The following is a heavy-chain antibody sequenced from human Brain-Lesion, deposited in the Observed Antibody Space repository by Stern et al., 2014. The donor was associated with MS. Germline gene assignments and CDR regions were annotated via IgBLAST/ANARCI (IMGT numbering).Heavy chain of an antibody. CDR3: ARVPDYGDAFFDY. CDR1: GGSISSGDNY. J-gene: IGHJ4*02. D-gene: IGHD4-17*01. CDR2: IHYSGGT. Sequence: VQLVESGPGLAKPSQTLSLTCTVSGGSISSGDNYWSWIRQPPGKGPEWIGYIHYSGGTYFNPSLKSRATISADTSKNQFSLKLNSMTAADTAVYYCARVPDYGDAFFDYWGQGILVTVSS. V-gene: IGHV4-30-4*01.